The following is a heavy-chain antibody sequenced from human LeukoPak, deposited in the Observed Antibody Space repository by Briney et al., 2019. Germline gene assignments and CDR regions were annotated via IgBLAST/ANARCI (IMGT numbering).Heavy chain of an antibody. Sequence: GGSLRLSCAASGFTFSYYNMNWVRQAPGKGLEWVSSISSSSSFISYADSVKGRFTVSRDNAKNSLYLQMNSLRAEDTAVYYCARDHYYYDSCGYYYYFDYWGQGTLVTVSS. V-gene: IGHV3-21*01. CDR2: ISSSSSFI. D-gene: IGHD3-22*01. CDR3: ARDHYYYDSCGYYYYFDY. CDR1: GFTFSYYN. J-gene: IGHJ4*02.